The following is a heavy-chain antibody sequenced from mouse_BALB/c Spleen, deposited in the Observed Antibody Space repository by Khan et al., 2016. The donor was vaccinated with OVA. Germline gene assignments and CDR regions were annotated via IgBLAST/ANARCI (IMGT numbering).Heavy chain of an antibody. CDR3: ARGDYYGYYFDY. Sequence: EVKLLESGPGLVKPSQSLSLTCTVTGYSITSGYAWNWIRQFPENKLEWMGYISYSGVTSYTPSLKSRISITRDTSKNQFFLQLNSVTTEDTATDYCARGDYYGYYFDYWGRGTTLTVSS. CDR1: GYSITSGYA. D-gene: IGHD1-1*01. V-gene: IGHV3-2*02. J-gene: IGHJ2*01. CDR2: ISYSGVT.